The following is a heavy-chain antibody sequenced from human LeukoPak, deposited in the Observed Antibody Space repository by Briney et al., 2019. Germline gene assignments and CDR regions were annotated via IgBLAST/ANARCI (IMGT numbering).Heavy chain of an antibody. D-gene: IGHD4-17*01. CDR2: INAGNGNT. V-gene: IGHV1-3*01. J-gene: IGHJ4*02. CDR1: GYTFTSYA. CDR3: ARGDPTVTTLFGH. Sequence: ASVKVSCKASGYTFTSYAMHWVRQAPGQRLEWMGWINAGNGNTKYSQKFQGRVTITRDTSASTAYMELSSLRSEDTAVYYCARGDPTVTTLFGHWGQGTLVTVSS.